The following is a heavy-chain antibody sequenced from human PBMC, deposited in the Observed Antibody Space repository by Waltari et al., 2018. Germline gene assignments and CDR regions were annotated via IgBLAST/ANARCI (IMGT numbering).Heavy chain of an antibody. CDR3: ARTLGYCSSTSCYHAFDI. D-gene: IGHD2-2*01. J-gene: IGHJ3*02. Sequence: QVQLQQWGAGLLKPSETLSLTCAVYGGSFSGYYWSWIRQPPGKGLEWIGEINHSGSTNYNPSLKSRVTISVDTSKNQFSLKLSSVTAADTAVYYCARTLGYCSSTSCYHAFDIWGQGTMVTVSS. CDR2: INHSGST. CDR1: GGSFSGYY. V-gene: IGHV4-34*01.